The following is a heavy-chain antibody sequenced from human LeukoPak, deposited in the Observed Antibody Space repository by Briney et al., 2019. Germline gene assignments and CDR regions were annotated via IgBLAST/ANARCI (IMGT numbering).Heavy chain of an antibody. Sequence: GGSLRLSCAASEFTFSRYSLHWVRQAPGKGLEYVSAISSDGGSTYYGNSVKGRFIISRDNSKNTLYLQMGSLRAEDMAVYYCAVKDFGDYEDAFDLWGQGTLVTVSS. CDR2: ISSDGGST. D-gene: IGHD4-17*01. CDR1: EFTFSRYS. V-gene: IGHV3-64*01. J-gene: IGHJ4*02. CDR3: AVKDFGDYEDAFDL.